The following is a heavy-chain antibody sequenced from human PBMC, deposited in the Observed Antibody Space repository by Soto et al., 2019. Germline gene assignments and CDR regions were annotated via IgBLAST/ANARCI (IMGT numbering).Heavy chain of an antibody. CDR3: ASSGYSYGYYYYYYMDV. Sequence: QVQLQESGPGLVKPSETLSLTCTVSGGSISSYYWSWIRQPPGKGLEWIGYIYYSGSTNYNPSLTSRVTISVDTSKNQFSLKLSSVTAADTAVYYCASSGYSYGYYYYYYMDVWGKGTTVTVSS. CDR2: IYYSGST. CDR1: GGSISSYY. V-gene: IGHV4-59*01. J-gene: IGHJ6*03. D-gene: IGHD5-18*01.